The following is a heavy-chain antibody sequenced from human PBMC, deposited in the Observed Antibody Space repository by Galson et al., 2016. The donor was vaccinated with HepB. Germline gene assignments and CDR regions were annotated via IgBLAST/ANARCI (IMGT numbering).Heavy chain of an antibody. V-gene: IGHV1-46*02. D-gene: IGHD6-19*01. CDR2: INVSGGTT. J-gene: IGHJ4*02. CDR1: GYTIDSYY. Sequence: SVKVSCKASGYTIDSYYMHWVRQAPGQGLEWLGIINVSGGTTSYAQKFQGRVTMTRDTATNTDYMELNSLTFDDTAVYYCARAGAVAGDFWGQGTLVTVSS. CDR3: ARAGAVAGDF.